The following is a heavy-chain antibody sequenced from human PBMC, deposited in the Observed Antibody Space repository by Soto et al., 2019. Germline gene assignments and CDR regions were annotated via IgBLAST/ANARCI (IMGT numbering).Heavy chain of an antibody. V-gene: IGHV3-7*01. CDR2: MKKDGSQK. CDR1: GFTFSNYW. Sequence: PGGSLRLSCVASGFTFSNYWMSWVRQAPGKGLEWVANMKKDGSQKYYVDSVKGRFTISRENARNSLYLQMNSLRVEDTAVYYCARDWFDAWGQGTLVTVSS. J-gene: IGHJ5*02. CDR3: ARDWFDA.